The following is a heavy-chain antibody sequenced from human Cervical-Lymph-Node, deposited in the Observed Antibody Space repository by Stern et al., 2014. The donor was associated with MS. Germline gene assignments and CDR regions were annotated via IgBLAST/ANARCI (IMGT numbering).Heavy chain of an antibody. D-gene: IGHD5-24*01. Sequence: QLQLQESGPGLVKPSQTLSLTCAVTGGSISSAEYYWSWIRQSPGKGLEWIGYIHNSVTTYYTPSLKSRVTISVDTSKNQFSLKLRSVTAADTAVYYCSRDADGYSLVFGYWGRGTLVTVSS. CDR2: IHNSVTT. CDR3: SRDADGYSLVFGY. J-gene: IGHJ4*02. CDR1: GGSISSAEYY. V-gene: IGHV4-30-4*01.